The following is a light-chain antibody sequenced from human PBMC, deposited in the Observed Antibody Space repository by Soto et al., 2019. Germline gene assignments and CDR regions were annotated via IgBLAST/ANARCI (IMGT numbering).Light chain of an antibody. CDR2: GAS. Sequence: DIVMTQSPDTLSLSPGERATLSCRASQSVSNYLAWYQQRPGQAPRLLIYGASTRATGVPARFSGSGSGTEFTLTINTLQSEDFAIYYCQQYNYRPPLAFGGGTKVEI. CDR1: QSVSNY. V-gene: IGKV3-15*01. CDR3: QQYNYRPPLA. J-gene: IGKJ4*01.